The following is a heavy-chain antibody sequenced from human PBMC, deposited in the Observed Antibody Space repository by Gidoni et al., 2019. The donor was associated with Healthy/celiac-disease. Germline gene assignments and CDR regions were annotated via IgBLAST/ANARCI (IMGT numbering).Heavy chain of an antibody. V-gene: IGHV3-21*01. CDR2: VSSSSSYI. J-gene: IGHJ6*02. D-gene: IGHD4-17*01. CDR1: GLTFSSYI. CDR3: ARIRGDYGYYYYYGMDV. Sequence: EVQLVESGGGLVKPGGSPRLSCAASGLTFSSYIMNGVRQAPGKGREWFSSVSSSSSYIYYADSVKGRFTISRNNAKNSLYLQMNSLRAEDTAVYYCARIRGDYGYYYYYGMDVWGQGTTVTVSS.